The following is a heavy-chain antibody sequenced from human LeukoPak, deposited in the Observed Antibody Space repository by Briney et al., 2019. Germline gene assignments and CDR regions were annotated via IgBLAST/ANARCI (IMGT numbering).Heavy chain of an antibody. CDR2: INHSGST. CDR1: GGSFSGYY. Sequence: SETLSLTCAVYGGSFSGYYWSWIRQPPGKGLEWIGEINHSGSTNYNPSLKSRVTISVDTSKNQFSLKLSSVTAADTAVYYCARGRYGDKLDYRGQGTLVTVSS. CDR3: ARGRYGDKLDY. D-gene: IGHD4-17*01. V-gene: IGHV4-34*01. J-gene: IGHJ4*02.